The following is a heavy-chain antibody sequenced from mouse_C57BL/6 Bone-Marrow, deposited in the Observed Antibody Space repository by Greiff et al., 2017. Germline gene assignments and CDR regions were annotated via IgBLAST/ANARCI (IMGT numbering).Heavy chain of an antibody. CDR2: IDPSDSYT. V-gene: IGHV1-50*01. D-gene: IGHD1-1*01. CDR1: GYTFTSYW. CDR3: ARRYYYGSSHRYYYAMDY. J-gene: IGHJ4*01. Sequence: VQLQQPGAELVKPGASVKLSCKASGYTFTSYWMQWVKQRPGQGLEWIGEIDPSDSYTNYNQKFKGKATLTVDTSSSTAYMQLSSLKSEDSAVYYCARRYYYGSSHRYYYAMDYWGQGTSVTVSS.